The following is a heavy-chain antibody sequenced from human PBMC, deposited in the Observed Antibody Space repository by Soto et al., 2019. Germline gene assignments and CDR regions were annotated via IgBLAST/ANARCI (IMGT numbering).Heavy chain of an antibody. Sequence: ASVKVSCKASGYTFTSYAMHWVRQAPGQRLEWMGWINAGNGNTKYSQKFQGRVTITRDTSASTAYMELSSLRSEDTAVYYCARDSSGYDHYFDYWGQGTLVTVSS. CDR2: INAGNGNT. CDR1: GYTFTSYA. J-gene: IGHJ4*02. CDR3: ARDSSGYDHYFDY. V-gene: IGHV1-3*01. D-gene: IGHD5-12*01.